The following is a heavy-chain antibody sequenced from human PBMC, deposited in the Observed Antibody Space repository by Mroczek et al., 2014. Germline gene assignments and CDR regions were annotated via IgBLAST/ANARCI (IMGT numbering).Heavy chain of an antibody. CDR3: ARGDAYSSGSYYYYGMDV. CDR2: IYTSGST. J-gene: IGHJ6*02. D-gene: IGHD6-19*01. V-gene: IGHV4-4*07. Sequence: KESGPGLVKPSETLSLTCTVSGGSISSYYWSWIRQPAGKGLEWIGRIYTSGSTNYNPSLKSRVTMSVDTSKNQFSLKLSSVTAADTAVYYCARGDAYSSGSYYYYGMDVWGQGTTVTVSS. CDR1: GGSISSYY.